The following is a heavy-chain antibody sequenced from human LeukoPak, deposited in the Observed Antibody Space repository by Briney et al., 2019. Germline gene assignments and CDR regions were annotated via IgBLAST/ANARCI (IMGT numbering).Heavy chain of an antibody. D-gene: IGHD2-15*01. Sequence: GGSLTLPCAASGFTFSSYGMHWVRQAPGKGLEWVAVISYDGSNKYYADSEKGRFTISRDNSKNTLYLQMNSRRAEDTAVYYCAKGLVVPDYWGQGTLVTVSS. V-gene: IGHV3-30*18. CDR3: AKGLVVPDY. J-gene: IGHJ4*02. CDR1: GFTFSSYG. CDR2: ISYDGSNK.